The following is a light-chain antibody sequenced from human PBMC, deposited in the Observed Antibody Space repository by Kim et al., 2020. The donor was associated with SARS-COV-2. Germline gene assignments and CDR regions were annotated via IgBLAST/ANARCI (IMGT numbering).Light chain of an antibody. Sequence: SASVGDRVTITCRASQDIINYLNWYQQKPGKAPKLLIFTTSTLQSGVPSRFSGSGSGTDFTLTINSLQPEDFATYYCQQSYSAFYTFGQGTKLEI. CDR2: TTS. J-gene: IGKJ2*01. CDR1: QDIINY. CDR3: QQSYSAFYT. V-gene: IGKV1-39*01.